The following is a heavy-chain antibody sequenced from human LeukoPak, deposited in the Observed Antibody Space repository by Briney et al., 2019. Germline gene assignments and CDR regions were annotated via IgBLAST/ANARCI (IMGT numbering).Heavy chain of an antibody. V-gene: IGHV3-30*18. CDR1: GFTFSTNG. Sequence: GGSLRLSCAASGFTFSTNGMHWVRQAPGKGLEWVAVISYDENTKYYADSVKGRFTISRDNSKNTLYLQMNSLRAEDAAVYYCAKEYCGGGRCNDDFFDYWGQGTLVTVSS. CDR2: ISYDENTK. D-gene: IGHD2-15*01. CDR3: AKEYCGGGRCNDDFFDY. J-gene: IGHJ4*02.